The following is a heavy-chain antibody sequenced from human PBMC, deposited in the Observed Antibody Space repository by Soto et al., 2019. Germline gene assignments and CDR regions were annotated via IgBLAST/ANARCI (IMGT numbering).Heavy chain of an antibody. J-gene: IGHJ6*02. D-gene: IGHD6-13*01. CDR2: ISYDGSNK. Sequence: GGSLRLSCAASGFTFSSYAMHWVRQAPGKGLEWVAVISYDGSNKYYADSVKGRFTISRDNSKNTLYLQMNSLRAEDTAVYYCARDQKQQLVGPQSRYYYYGMDVWGQGTTVTVSS. CDR3: ARDQKQQLVGPQSRYYYYGMDV. V-gene: IGHV3-30-3*01. CDR1: GFTFSSYA.